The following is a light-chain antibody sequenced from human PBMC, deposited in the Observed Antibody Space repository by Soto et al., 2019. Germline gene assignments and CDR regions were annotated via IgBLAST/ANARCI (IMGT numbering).Light chain of an antibody. CDR3: FSFTSTNTNV. J-gene: IGLJ1*01. Sequence: QSAQTHPGSVSWSPGQSVTISCTGTSSDFGSYKFVSWYQHHPGKVPKVIIYETSKRPSGVSDRFSGSKSGNTASLTISGLQAEDEADYYCFSFTSTNTNVFGSGTKVTVL. CDR2: ETS. CDR1: SSDFGSYKF. V-gene: IGLV2-23*01.